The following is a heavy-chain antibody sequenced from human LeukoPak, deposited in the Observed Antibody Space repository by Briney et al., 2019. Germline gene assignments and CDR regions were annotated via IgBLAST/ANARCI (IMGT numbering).Heavy chain of an antibody. CDR3: ARVTGGGNVAYWYFDL. CDR2: IHHAGDT. CDR1: GGSFTASY. D-gene: IGHD4-23*01. J-gene: IGHJ2*01. Sequence: SETLSLTCGVDGGSFTASYWSWIPQSPGKGLEWIGEIHHAGDTNYNPSLKSRVTISLDIYRAQFSLNLKSVTAADTAVYYCARVTGGGNVAYWYFDLWGRGTLVTVSS. V-gene: IGHV4-34*01.